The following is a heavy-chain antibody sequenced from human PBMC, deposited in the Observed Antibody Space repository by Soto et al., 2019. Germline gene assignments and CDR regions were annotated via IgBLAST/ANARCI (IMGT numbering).Heavy chain of an antibody. CDR3: VRVRRGQMDY. D-gene: IGHD3-10*01. Sequence: QVHLVQSGPELKKPGASFKVSCKASGYLFTDYGIAWVRQAPGQGLEWMGWINVINGDPRYAPNVQDRVTMTKDTSTNTASMELRSLRSDDTAVYFCVRVRRGQMDYWGQGSLVTVSS. V-gene: IGHV1-18*01. J-gene: IGHJ4*02. CDR1: GYLFTDYG. CDR2: INVINGDP.